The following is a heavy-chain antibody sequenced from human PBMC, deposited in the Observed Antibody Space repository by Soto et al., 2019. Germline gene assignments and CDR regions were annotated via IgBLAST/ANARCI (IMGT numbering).Heavy chain of an antibody. Sequence: GGSLRLSCAASGFTFSSYSMNWVRQAPGKGLEWVSSISSSSSYIYYADSVKGRFTISRDNAKNSLFLQMNSLRAEDTAVYYCAKSPTAAGDYYFDYWGQGTLVTVSS. V-gene: IGHV3-21*01. CDR1: GFTFSSYS. CDR3: AKSPTAAGDYYFDY. J-gene: IGHJ4*02. D-gene: IGHD6-13*01. CDR2: ISSSSSYI.